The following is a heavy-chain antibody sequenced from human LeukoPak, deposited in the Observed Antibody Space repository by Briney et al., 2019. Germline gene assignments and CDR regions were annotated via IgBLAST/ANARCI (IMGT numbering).Heavy chain of an antibody. CDR3: AKDYGDFGDSSSYLDH. J-gene: IGHJ4*02. D-gene: IGHD4-17*01. CDR2: IRYDGSRK. Sequence: GESLRLSCAASGFSFSSFGMHWVRQAPGKGLEWVTSIRYDGSRKHYTDSMKGRFTISRDNSKNTLYLQMNSLRDEDTAVYYCAKDYGDFGDSSSYLDHWGQGTLVTVSS. V-gene: IGHV3-30*02. CDR1: GFSFSSFG.